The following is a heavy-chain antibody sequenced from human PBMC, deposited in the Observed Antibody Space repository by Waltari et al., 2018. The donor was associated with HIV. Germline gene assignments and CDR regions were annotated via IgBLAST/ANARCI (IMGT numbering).Heavy chain of an antibody. CDR2: INHSGST. D-gene: IGHD1-26*01. CDR1: GGSFSGYY. Sequence: QVQLQQWGAGLLKPSETLSLTCAVYGGSFSGYYWSWIRQPPGKGLEWIGEINHSGSTNYNPSLKSRVTISVDTSKNQFSLKLSSVTAADTAVYYCARGGDSGSYKAFDIWGQGTMVTVSS. V-gene: IGHV4-34*01. CDR3: ARGGDSGSYKAFDI. J-gene: IGHJ3*02.